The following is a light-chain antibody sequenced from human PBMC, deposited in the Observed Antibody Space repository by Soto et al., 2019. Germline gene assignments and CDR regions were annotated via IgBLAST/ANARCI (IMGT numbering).Light chain of an antibody. Sequence: SYELTQPPSVSVAPGQTAKMPCGGNNIGTKSVHWYQQKPGQAPVLVVYAHSDRPSGIPERFSGSVSGNTSTLTIISVEAGDEADYYCQLWDSRTDHWVFCGGTKVTVL. CDR2: AHS. CDR3: QLWDSRTDHWV. V-gene: IGLV3-21*02. CDR1: NIGTKS. J-gene: IGLJ3*02.